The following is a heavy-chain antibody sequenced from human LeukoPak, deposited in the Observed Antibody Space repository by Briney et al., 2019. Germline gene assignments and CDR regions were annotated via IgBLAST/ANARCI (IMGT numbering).Heavy chain of an antibody. J-gene: IGHJ4*02. D-gene: IGHD3-22*01. CDR3: ARGVAYDSSGYYRFDY. V-gene: IGHV3-30-3*01. CDR2: ISYDGSNK. Sequence: GRSLRLSCAASGFTFSSYAMHWVRQAPGKGLEWVAVISYDGSNKYYADSVKGRFTISRDNSKNTLYLQMNSLRAEDTAVYYCARGVAYDSSGYYRFDYWGQGTLVTVSS. CDR1: GFTFSSYA.